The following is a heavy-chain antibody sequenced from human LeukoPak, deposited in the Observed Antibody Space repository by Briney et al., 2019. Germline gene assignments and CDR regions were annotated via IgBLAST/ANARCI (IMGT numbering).Heavy chain of an antibody. V-gene: IGHV3-21*01. J-gene: IGHJ4*02. Sequence: GVSLRLSCAASGFTFSSYSTNWVRQAPGKGLEWVSSISSSSSYIYYADSVKGRFTISRDNAKNSLYLQMNSLRAEDTAVYYCARFTAVAGFDYWGQGTLVTVSS. CDR3: ARFTAVAGFDY. D-gene: IGHD6-19*01. CDR2: ISSSSSYI. CDR1: GFTFSSYS.